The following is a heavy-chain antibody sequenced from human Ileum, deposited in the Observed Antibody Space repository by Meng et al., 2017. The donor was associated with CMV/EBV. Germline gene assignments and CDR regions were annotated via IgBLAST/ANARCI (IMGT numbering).Heavy chain of an antibody. Sequence: SETLSLTCTVSGGSISSSSYYWGWIRQPPGKGLEWIGSIYYSGSTYYNPPLKSQVTISVDTSKNQFTLKLSSVTAADTAVYYCARASDIVVVPAAIPVCWFDPWGQGTLVTVSS. CDR2: IYYSGST. D-gene: IGHD2-2*02. J-gene: IGHJ5*02. V-gene: IGHV4-39*06. CDR1: GGSISSSSYY. CDR3: ARASDIVVVPAAIPVCWFDP.